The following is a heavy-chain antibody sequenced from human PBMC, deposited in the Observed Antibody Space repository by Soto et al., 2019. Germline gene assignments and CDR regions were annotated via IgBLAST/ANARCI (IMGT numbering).Heavy chain of an antibody. Sequence: EVQLVESGGGLVQRGGSLRLSCAASGLTFSSYSMNWVRQAPGKGLEWVSYISSSSSTIYYADSVKGRSTIPRDNAKTSLYLQMNSLRAEDTAVYYCAFGEESRYYYYGMDVWGQGTTVTVSS. D-gene: IGHD3-10*01. CDR1: GLTFSSYS. CDR2: ISSSSSTI. V-gene: IGHV3-48*01. CDR3: AFGEESRYYYYGMDV. J-gene: IGHJ6*02.